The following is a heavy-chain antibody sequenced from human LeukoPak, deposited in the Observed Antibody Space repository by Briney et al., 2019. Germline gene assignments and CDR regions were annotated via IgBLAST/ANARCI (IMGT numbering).Heavy chain of an antibody. D-gene: IGHD3-3*01. V-gene: IGHV4-59*12. CDR2: MYFSGRT. Sequence: SETLSLTCTVSGASISSYYWSWIRQPPGKGLEWIAFMYFSGRTTYNPSLKSRVTISVDTSKNQFSLKLSSVTAADTAVYYCARDQTIHYDFWSGYYSYYYYGMDVWGQGTTVTVSS. J-gene: IGHJ6*02. CDR1: GASISSYY. CDR3: ARDQTIHYDFWSGYYSYYYYGMDV.